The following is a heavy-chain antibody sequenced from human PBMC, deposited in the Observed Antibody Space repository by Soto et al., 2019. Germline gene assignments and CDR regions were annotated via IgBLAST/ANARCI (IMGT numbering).Heavy chain of an antibody. CDR3: ARVPSCGGDCYSDY. CDR1: GFTFSDYY. CDR2: ISSSSSYT. D-gene: IGHD2-21*02. J-gene: IGHJ4*02. V-gene: IGHV3-11*05. Sequence: QVQLVESGGGLVKPGGSLRLSCAASGFTFSDYYMSWIRQAPGKGLEWVSYISSSSSYTNYADSVKGRFTISRDNAKNSLYLPINSLRAEDTAVYYCARVPSCGGDCYSDYWGQGTLVTVSS.